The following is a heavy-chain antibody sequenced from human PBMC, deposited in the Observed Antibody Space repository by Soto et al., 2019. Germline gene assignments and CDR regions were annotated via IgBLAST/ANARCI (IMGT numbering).Heavy chain of an antibody. D-gene: IGHD3-16*01. Sequence: QVQLVESGGGVVQPGRSLRLSCGASGFTFRNYDIHWVRQAPGKGLEWVAVISYDGSSTYYTDSVKGRFTLSRDNSNITVYLQMNSLRAEDTAVYYCARESMIGPLFDYYGLDFWGQGTTVTVSS. V-gene: IGHV3-30-3*01. CDR1: GFTFRNYD. CDR2: ISYDGSST. J-gene: IGHJ6*02. CDR3: ARESMIGPLFDYYGLDF.